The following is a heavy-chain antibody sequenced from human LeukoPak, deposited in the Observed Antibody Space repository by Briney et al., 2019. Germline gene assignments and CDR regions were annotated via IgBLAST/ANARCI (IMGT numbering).Heavy chain of an antibody. V-gene: IGHV1-46*01. Sequence: ASVKVSCKASGYTFTTYAMNWVRQAPGQGLEWMGWINPSGGTTSYAQNFQGRVTVTRDTSTSTVYMELSSLRSEDTAVYYCAREIGPRQLHLWGSAFDYWGQGTLVTVSS. D-gene: IGHD5-18*01. CDR1: GYTFTTYA. CDR2: INPSGGTT. CDR3: AREIGPRQLHLWGSAFDY. J-gene: IGHJ4*02.